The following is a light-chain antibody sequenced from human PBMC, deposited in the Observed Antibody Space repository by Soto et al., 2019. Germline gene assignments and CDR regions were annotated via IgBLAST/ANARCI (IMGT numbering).Light chain of an antibody. J-gene: IGLJ2*01. CDR2: EVT. Sequence: QSALTQPASVSGSPGQSITISCTGTSSDVGDYNYVSWYQQHPGKAPKLMIYEVTNRPSGVSNRFSGSKSGNTASLTISGLQAEDEADYYCSSYTSSSTLGFGGGTKVT. CDR3: SSYTSSSTLG. CDR1: SSDVGDYNY. V-gene: IGLV2-14*01.